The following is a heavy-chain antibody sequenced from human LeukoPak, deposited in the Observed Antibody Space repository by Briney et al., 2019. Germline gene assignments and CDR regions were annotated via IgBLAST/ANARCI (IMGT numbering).Heavy chain of an antibody. CDR1: GLTFRNYG. CDR2: IWYDGSRD. D-gene: IGHD6-19*01. V-gene: IGHV3-33*01. J-gene: IGHJ4*02. CDR3: ATVRGSDWYMDY. Sequence: PGGSLRLSCAASGLTFRNYGMNWVRQAPGKGLKWVTLIWYDGSRDYYVDFVKGRFTVSRDNSRNTLYLQMRNLRAEDTAVYYCATVRGSDWYMDYWGQGTLVTVSS.